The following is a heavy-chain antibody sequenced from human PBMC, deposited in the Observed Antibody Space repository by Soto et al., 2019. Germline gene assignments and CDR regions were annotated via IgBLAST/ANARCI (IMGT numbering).Heavy chain of an antibody. Sequence: QVPLVQSGVEVKKPGASVKVSCKASGYTFTNYAISWVRQAPGRGLEWMGWVNTYNGNPNYAQIFQGRVTMTTDTSTGTAYMELRSLKSADSAVYYCARDSQYSTDRQRFDSWGQGTLVTVSS. CDR1: GYTFTNYA. J-gene: IGHJ4*02. D-gene: IGHD6-6*01. V-gene: IGHV1-18*01. CDR2: VNTYNGNP. CDR3: ARDSQYSTDRQRFDS.